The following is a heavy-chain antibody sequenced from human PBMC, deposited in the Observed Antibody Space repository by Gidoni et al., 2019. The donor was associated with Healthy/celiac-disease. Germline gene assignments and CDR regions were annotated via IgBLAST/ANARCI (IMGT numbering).Heavy chain of an antibody. CDR2: ISSSGSTI. D-gene: IGHD2-15*01. CDR3: AREEQDIVVVVAAIPRAFDI. V-gene: IGHV3-11*01. CDR1: GFTFRDYD. Sequence: QVQLVESGGGLVKPGGSLGLSCAASGFTFRDYDLSWNRQAPGKGLGWVSYISSSGSTIYYADSVKGRFTISRDNAKNSLYLQMNSLRAEDTAVYYCAREEQDIVVVVAAIPRAFDIWGQGTMVTVSS. J-gene: IGHJ3*02.